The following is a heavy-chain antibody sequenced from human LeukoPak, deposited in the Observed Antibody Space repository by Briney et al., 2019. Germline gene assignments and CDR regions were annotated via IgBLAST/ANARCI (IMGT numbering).Heavy chain of an antibody. J-gene: IGHJ6*03. CDR1: GGTFSSYA. CDR3: AKEIVVVVAAMPTYYYYYMDV. CDR2: IIPIFGTA. V-gene: IGHV1-69*06. Sequence: SVKVSCKASGGTFSSYAISWVRQAPGQGLEWMGGIIPIFGTANYAQKFQGRVTITADKSTSTAYMELSSLRSEDTAVYYCAKEIVVVVAAMPTYYYYYMDVWGKGTTVTISS. D-gene: IGHD2-15*01.